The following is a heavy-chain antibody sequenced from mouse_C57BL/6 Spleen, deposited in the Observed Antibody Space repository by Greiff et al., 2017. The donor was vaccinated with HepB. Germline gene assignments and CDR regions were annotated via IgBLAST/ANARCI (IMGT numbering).Heavy chain of an antibody. CDR3: ARGDDDYDPWFAY. CDR2: IYPGSGST. D-gene: IGHD2-4*01. V-gene: IGHV1-55*01. Sequence: VKQRPGQGLEWIGDIYPGSGSTNYNEKFKSKATLTVDTSCSTAYMQLSSLTSEDSAVYYCARGDDDYDPWFAYWGQGTLVTVSA. J-gene: IGHJ3*01.